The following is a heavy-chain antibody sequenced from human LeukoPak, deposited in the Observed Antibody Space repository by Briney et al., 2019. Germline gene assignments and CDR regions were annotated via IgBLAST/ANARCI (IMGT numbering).Heavy chain of an antibody. Sequence: SETLSLTCTVSGGSISSYYWSWIRQPPGKGLEWIGYIYYSGSTNYNPSLKSRVTISVDTSKNQFSLNLSSVTAADTAVYYCARLLRVGYCSTTTCNWFDPWGQGTLVTVSS. V-gene: IGHV4-59*01. J-gene: IGHJ5*02. CDR1: GGSISSYY. CDR2: IYYSGST. CDR3: ARLLRVGYCSTTTCNWFDP. D-gene: IGHD2-2*03.